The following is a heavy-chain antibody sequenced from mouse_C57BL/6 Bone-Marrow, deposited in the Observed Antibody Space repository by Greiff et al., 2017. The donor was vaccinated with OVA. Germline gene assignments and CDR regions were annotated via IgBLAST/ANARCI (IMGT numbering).Heavy chain of an antibody. CDR2: ISDGGIYT. CDR1: GFIFTSYA. Sequence: EVQLVESGRGLVKPGGSLKLSCAASGFIFTSYAMSWVRQTPEKRLAWVATISDGGIYTQYLDNVKGRFTISGDIAQINLYLQMSRVKSENTAMYYCARDGGWFIVPVGYGGEGTTVGVAS. D-gene: IGHD2-12*01. V-gene: IGHV5-4*01. J-gene: IGHJ2*01. CDR3: ARDGGWFIVPVGY.